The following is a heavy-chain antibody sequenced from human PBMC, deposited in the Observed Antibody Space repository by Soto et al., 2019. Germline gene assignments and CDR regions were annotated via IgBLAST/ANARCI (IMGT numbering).Heavy chain of an antibody. J-gene: IGHJ4*02. D-gene: IGHD3-10*01. CDR1: GYSFTSYW. CDR3: ASGITMVRGWAYFDY. V-gene: IGHV5-51*01. CDR2: IYPGDSDT. Sequence: GESLKISCKGSGYSFTSYWIGWVRQMPGKGLEWMGIIYPGDSDTRYSPSFQGQVTISADKSISTAYLQWSSLKASDTAMCYCASGITMVRGWAYFDYWGQGTLVTVSS.